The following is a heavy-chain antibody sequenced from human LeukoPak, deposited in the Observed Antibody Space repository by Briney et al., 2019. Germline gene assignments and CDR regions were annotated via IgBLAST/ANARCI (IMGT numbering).Heavy chain of an antibody. CDR3: ARGAATGTLWYYYYYMDV. J-gene: IGHJ6*03. V-gene: IGHV1-2*02. CDR1: GYTFTGNY. Sequence: ASVKVSCKASGYTFTGNYMHWVRQAPGQGLEWMGWINPNSGGTNYAQKFQGRVTMTRDTSISAAYMELSRLRSDDTAVYYCARGAATGTLWYYYYYMDVWGKGTTVTVSS. CDR2: INPNSGGT. D-gene: IGHD6-13*01.